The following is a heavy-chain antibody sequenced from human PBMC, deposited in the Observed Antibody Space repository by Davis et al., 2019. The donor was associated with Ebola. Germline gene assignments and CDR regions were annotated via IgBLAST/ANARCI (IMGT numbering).Heavy chain of an antibody. CDR1: GYTFTSYG. CDR3: ARFFGDTYYYGMDV. Sequence: ASVKVSCKASGYTFTSYGISWVRQAPGQGLEWMGWISAYNGNTNYAQKLQGRVTMTTDTSTSTAYMELSSLRSEDTAVYYCARFFGDTYYYGMDVWGQGTTVTVSS. V-gene: IGHV1-18*01. CDR2: ISAYNGNT. J-gene: IGHJ6*02. D-gene: IGHD2-21*02.